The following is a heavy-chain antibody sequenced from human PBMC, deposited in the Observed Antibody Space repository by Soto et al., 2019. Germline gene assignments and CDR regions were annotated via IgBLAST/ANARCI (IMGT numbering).Heavy chain of an antibody. CDR1: GFTVTSDY. J-gene: IGHJ4*02. CDR2: IYSGDNT. V-gene: IGHV3-66*01. CDR3: ARFPRIALAAFDC. Sequence: EVQLVESGGDLVQPGGSLRLSFAASGFTVTSDYMSWVRQAPGKGLEWVSTIYSGDNTYYADSVKGRFIISRDKSKNTLYLQMNNLRAEDTAVYYCARFPRIALAAFDCWGQGTLVTVSS. D-gene: IGHD6-19*01.